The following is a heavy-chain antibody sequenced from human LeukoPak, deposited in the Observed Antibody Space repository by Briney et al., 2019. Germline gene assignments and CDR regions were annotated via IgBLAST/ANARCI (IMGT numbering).Heavy chain of an antibody. V-gene: IGHV4-39*07. D-gene: IGHD6-19*01. Sequence: SETLSLTCTVSGGAISSSSYYWGWIRQPPGKGLEWIGSIYYSGSTYYNPSLKSRVTISVDTSKNQFSLKLSSVTAADTAVYYCARRRFETVAGTGEGYYFDYWGQGTLVTVSS. CDR1: GGAISSSSYY. CDR3: ARRRFETVAGTGEGYYFDY. CDR2: IYYSGST. J-gene: IGHJ4*02.